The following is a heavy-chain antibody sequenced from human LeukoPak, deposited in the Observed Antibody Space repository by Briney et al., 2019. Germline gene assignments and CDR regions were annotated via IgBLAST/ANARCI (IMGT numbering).Heavy chain of an antibody. CDR3: AREIYYDSSGYYYRYYFDY. Sequence: KSGGSLRLSCAASGFTFSDYYMSWIRQAPGKGLEWVSYISSSGSTIYYADFVKGRFTISRDNAKNSVYLQMNSLRAEDTAVYYCAREIYYDSSGYYYRYYFDYWGQGTLVTVSS. D-gene: IGHD3-22*01. J-gene: IGHJ4*02. V-gene: IGHV3-11*01. CDR2: ISSSGSTI. CDR1: GFTFSDYY.